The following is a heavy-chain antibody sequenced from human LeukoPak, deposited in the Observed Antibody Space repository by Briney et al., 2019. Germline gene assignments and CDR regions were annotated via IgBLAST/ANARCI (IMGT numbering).Heavy chain of an antibody. D-gene: IGHD2/OR15-2a*01. CDR1: GYTFNTDW. CDR2: IKEDGSEI. V-gene: IGHV3-7*03. Sequence: GGSLRLSCAASGYTFNTDWMSWVRQAPGKGLEWVANIKEDGSEIYYVDSVKGRFTISRGNAKNSLYLQMNSLRAEDTAVYYCARGVYYFDYWGQGTLVTVSS. CDR3: ARGVYYFDY. J-gene: IGHJ4*02.